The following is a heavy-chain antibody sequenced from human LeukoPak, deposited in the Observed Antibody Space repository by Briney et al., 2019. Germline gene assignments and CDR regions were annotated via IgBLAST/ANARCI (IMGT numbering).Heavy chain of an antibody. CDR2: INPNSGRT. Sequence: ASVKVSCKASGYTFTGYYMHWVRQAPGQGLEWIGWINPNSGRTNYAQKFQGRVTMTRDTSISTAYMELSRLRSDDTAVYYCARDRDSSSTDAFDIWGQGTMVTVSS. D-gene: IGHD2-15*01. J-gene: IGHJ3*02. CDR1: GYTFTGYY. CDR3: ARDRDSSSTDAFDI. V-gene: IGHV1-2*02.